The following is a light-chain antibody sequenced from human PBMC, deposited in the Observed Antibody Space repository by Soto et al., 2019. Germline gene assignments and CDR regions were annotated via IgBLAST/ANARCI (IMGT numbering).Light chain of an antibody. J-gene: IGKJ5*01. CDR1: QTVSSN. V-gene: IGKV3-15*01. CDR2: GAS. Sequence: DIVLTQSPGTLSLSPGKRSTLSCRASQTVSSNLAWYQQKPGQPPRLLIYGASTRATGIPARLSGSGFGTEFTLTISSLQSEDSAVYYCQQYKNWPLFGQGTRLEIK. CDR3: QQYKNWPL.